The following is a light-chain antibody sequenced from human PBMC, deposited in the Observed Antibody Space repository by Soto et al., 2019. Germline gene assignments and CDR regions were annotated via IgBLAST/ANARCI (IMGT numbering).Light chain of an antibody. Sequence: QSALTQPRSVSGSLGQSVTISCTGTSSDVGDYNYVSWYQQHPGKAPKLMIYDVSERPSGVPDRFSGSKSGNTASLTISGHQAEDEADYYCCSYAGSYTWMFGGGTKLTVL. V-gene: IGLV2-11*01. CDR2: DVS. CDR1: SSDVGDYNY. CDR3: CSYAGSYTWM. J-gene: IGLJ3*02.